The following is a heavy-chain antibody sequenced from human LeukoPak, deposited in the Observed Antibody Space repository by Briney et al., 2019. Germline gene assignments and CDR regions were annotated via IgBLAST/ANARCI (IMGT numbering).Heavy chain of an antibody. V-gene: IGHV3-30*04. CDR2: ISYDGNIK. J-gene: IGHJ4*02. Sequence: GGSLRLSCAASGFTLSSHAIHWVRQAPGKGLEWVALISYDGNIKYYADSVKGRFTISRDNSKNTLYLQMNSLRGEDTATYYCVQDLWYGEYEYWGQGTLVTVSS. CDR3: VQDLWYGEYEY. D-gene: IGHD3-10*01. CDR1: GFTLSSHA.